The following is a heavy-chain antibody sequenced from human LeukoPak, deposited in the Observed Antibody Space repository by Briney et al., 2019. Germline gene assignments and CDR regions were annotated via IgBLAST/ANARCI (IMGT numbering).Heavy chain of an antibody. Sequence: SETLSLTCAVYGGSFSGYYWSWIRQPPGQGLEWIGEINHSGSTNYNPSLTSRVTISVDTSKNQFSLKLSSVTAADTAVYYCARPNIPGRRRWFDPWGQGTLVTVSS. CDR1: GGSFSGYY. J-gene: IGHJ5*02. V-gene: IGHV4-34*01. D-gene: IGHD2-2*02. CDR2: INHSGST. CDR3: ARPNIPGRRRWFDP.